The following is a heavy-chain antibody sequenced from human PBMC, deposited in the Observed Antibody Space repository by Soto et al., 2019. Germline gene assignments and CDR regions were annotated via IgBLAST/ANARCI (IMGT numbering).Heavy chain of an antibody. Sequence: GASVKVSCKASGGTFSSYTISWVRQAPGQGLEWMGRIIPILGIANYAQKFQGRVTITADKSTSTAYMELSSLRSEDTAVYYCAEGQAGGSGYDPFDAFDIWGQGTMVTVSS. CDR3: AEGQAGGSGYDPFDAFDI. CDR1: GGTFSSYT. D-gene: IGHD5-12*01. CDR2: IIPILGIA. V-gene: IGHV1-69*02. J-gene: IGHJ3*02.